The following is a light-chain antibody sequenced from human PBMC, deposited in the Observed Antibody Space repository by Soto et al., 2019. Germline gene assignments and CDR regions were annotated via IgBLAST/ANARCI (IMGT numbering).Light chain of an antibody. CDR3: QQGSNWIT. V-gene: IGKV3D-20*02. J-gene: IGKJ5*01. Sequence: QSAGTLSLATGERSTVSCRSRQSVSSSYLAWYQQNPGQARRLLICDASNRATSTPARFSGRGSGTDFTLTISSLDPEDFADYYWQQGSNWITFGQGTRLEIK. CDR1: QSVSSSY. CDR2: DAS.